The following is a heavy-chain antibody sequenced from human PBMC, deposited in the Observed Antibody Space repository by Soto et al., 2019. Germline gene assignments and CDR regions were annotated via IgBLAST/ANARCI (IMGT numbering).Heavy chain of an antibody. V-gene: IGHV3-15*01. CDR2: IKSKTDGGTT. CDR3: TTEVAAAGTFDY. D-gene: IGHD6-13*01. CDR1: GFTFSNAW. J-gene: IGHJ4*02. Sequence: GSLRLSCAASGFTFSNAWMSWVRQAPGKGLEWVGRIKSKTDGGTTDYAAPVKGRFTISRDDSKNTLYLQMNSLKTEDTAVYYCTTEVAAAGTFDYWGQGTLVTVSS.